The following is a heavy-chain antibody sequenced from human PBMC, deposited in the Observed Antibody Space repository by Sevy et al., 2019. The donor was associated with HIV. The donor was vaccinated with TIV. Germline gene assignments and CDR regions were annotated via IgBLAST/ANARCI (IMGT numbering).Heavy chain of an antibody. CDR2: IWYDGTNR. V-gene: IGHV3-33*01. CDR3: AREDIRVAGIGYYFHS. Sequence: LSLTCAASGFSISGYGMHWVRQAPGKGLEWVAVIWYDGTNREYADSVKGRFTISRDNSKNTLYLQMNSWRVEDTAVYYCAREDIRVAGIGYYFHSWGQGTLVTVSS. CDR1: GFSISGYG. J-gene: IGHJ4*02. D-gene: IGHD6-19*01.